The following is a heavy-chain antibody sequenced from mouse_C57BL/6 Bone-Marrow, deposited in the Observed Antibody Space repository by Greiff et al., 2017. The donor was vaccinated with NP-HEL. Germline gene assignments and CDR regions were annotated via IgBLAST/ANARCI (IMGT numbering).Heavy chain of an antibody. J-gene: IGHJ3*01. CDR3: AAAQAEAWFAY. D-gene: IGHD3-2*02. CDR2: IDPSDSET. Sequence: QVQLKQPGAELVRPGSSVKLSCKASGYTFTSYWMHWVKQRPIQGLEWIGNIDPSDSETHYNQKFKDKATLTVDKSSSTAYMQLSSLTSEDSAVYYCAAAQAEAWFAYWGQGTLVTVSA. V-gene: IGHV1-52*01. CDR1: GYTFTSYW.